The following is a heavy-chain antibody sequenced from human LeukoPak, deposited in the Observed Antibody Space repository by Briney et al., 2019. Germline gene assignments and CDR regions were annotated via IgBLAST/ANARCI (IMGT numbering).Heavy chain of an antibody. J-gene: IGHJ4*02. Sequence: SETLSLTCTVSGGSISSYYWSWIRQPPGKGLEWIGYIYYSGSTNYNPSLKSRVTISVDTSKNQFSLKLSSVTAADTAVYYCARYSSGWSSRHFDYWGQGTLVTVSS. CDR2: IYYSGST. D-gene: IGHD6-19*01. CDR3: ARYSSGWSSRHFDY. CDR1: GGSISSYY. V-gene: IGHV4-59*01.